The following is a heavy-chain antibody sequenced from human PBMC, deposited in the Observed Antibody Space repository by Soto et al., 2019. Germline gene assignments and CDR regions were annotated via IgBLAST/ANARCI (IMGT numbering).Heavy chain of an antibody. J-gene: IGHJ5*02. CDR3: ARGGDYDFWSGYYTGWFDP. D-gene: IGHD3-3*01. Sequence: SETLSLTCAVSGGSISSGGYSWSWIRQPPGKGLEWIGYIYHSGSTYYNPSLKSRVTISVDRSKNQFSLKLSSVTAADTAVYYCARGGDYDFWSGYYTGWFDPWGQGTLVTVSS. V-gene: IGHV4-30-2*01. CDR2: IYHSGST. CDR1: GGSISSGGYS.